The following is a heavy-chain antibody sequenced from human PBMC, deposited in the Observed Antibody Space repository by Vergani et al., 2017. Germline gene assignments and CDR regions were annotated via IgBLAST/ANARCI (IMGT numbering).Heavy chain of an antibody. D-gene: IGHD3-10*01. J-gene: IGHJ4*02. Sequence: QVQLQQWGAGLLKPSETLSLPCAVYGGSFSGYYWSWIRQPPGKGLEWIGEINHSGSTNYNPSLKSRVTISVDTSKNQFSLKLSSVTAADTAVYYCAGEGGRGAILRRYYFDYWSQGTLVTVSS. CDR1: GGSFSGYY. V-gene: IGHV4-34*01. CDR2: INHSGST. CDR3: AGEGGRGAILRRYYFDY.